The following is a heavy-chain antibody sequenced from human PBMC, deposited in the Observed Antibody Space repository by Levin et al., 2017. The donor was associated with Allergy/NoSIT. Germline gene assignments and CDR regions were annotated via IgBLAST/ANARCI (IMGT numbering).Heavy chain of an antibody. V-gene: IGHV4-39*01. CDR2: IYYTGST. CDR1: GGSISSSSYY. CDR3: ARLSGMVVIATPDRYYFDY. J-gene: IGHJ4*02. D-gene: IGHD2-21*01. Sequence: PSETLSLTCTVSGGSISSSSYYWGWIRQPPGTGLEWIGSIYYTGSTYYNPSLKSRVTISVDTSKNQFSLRLNSVTAADTALYYCARLSGMVVIATPDRYYFDYWGQGTLVTVSS.